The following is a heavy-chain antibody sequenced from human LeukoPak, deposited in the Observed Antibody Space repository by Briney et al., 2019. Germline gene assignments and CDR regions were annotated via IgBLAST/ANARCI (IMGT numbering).Heavy chain of an antibody. CDR2: IRRRSTYI. CDR1: AFTFSTYS. J-gene: IGHJ4*02. D-gene: IGHD5-18*01. Sequence: ESLKSSCAAAAFTFSTYSMQCVLQAPAKGLVWVSSIRRRSTYIKYADSVKGGFTISRDDAKNSLYLQMNSLRAEDTAVYYCARVWEDSHGYGYWGQGTLATVSS. V-gene: IGHV3-21*01. CDR3: ARVWEDSHGYGY.